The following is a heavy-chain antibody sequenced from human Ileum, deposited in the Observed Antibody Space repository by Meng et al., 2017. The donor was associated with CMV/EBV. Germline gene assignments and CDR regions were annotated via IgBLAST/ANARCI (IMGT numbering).Heavy chain of an antibody. CDR2: INHSGST. J-gene: IGHJ6*02. CDR3: ARGGYGYYYYGMDV. CDR1: GGSVSSGSYY. Sequence: SETLSLTCTVSGGSVSSGSYYWSWIRQPPGKGLEWIGEINHSGSTNYNPSLKSRVTISVDTSKNQFSLKLSSVTAADTAVYYCARGGYGYYYYGMDVWGQGTTVTVSS. V-gene: IGHV4-39*07. D-gene: IGHD5-18*01.